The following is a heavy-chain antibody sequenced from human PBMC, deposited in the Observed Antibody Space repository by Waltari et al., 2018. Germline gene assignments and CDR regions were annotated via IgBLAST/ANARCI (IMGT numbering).Heavy chain of an antibody. J-gene: IGHJ5*02. D-gene: IGHD3-3*01. CDR2: IRHPGNT. V-gene: IGHV4-34*01. CDR1: GASFSSYY. Sequence: QVQLQQWGAGLLKPSETLSLTCSVSGASFSSYYWGWVRHVPGKGLEWIGQIRHPGNTNYNPSLQSRVAISIDTSRNQFSLRVFSVTAADTGLYFCTRGGIYDFWSHSPFVDPWGQGTQVTVSS. CDR3: TRGGIYDFWSHSPFVDP.